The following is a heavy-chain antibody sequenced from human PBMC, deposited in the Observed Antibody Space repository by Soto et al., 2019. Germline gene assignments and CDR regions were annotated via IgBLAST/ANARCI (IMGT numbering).Heavy chain of an antibody. CDR1: GFTFSSYS. CDR2: ISSSGIYI. CDR3: ARDDGSGVAPCDIHF. V-gene: IGHV3-21*01. J-gene: IGHJ4*02. Sequence: EEQLVESGGGLVQPGGSLRLSCVASGFTFSSYSMNWVRQAPGKGLAWVSSISSSGIYINYADSVKGRFTITRDNAKTSVSLPTKSLRDEDTAVYFCARDDGSGVAPCDIHFWGPGTLVTVSS. D-gene: IGHD2-15*01.